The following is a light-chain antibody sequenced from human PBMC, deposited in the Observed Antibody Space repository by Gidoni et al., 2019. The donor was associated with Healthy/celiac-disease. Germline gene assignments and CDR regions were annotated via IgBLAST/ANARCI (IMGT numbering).Light chain of an antibody. CDR3: QAWDSSTPYV. CDR1: KLGDKY. Sequence: SYELTQPPSVSVSPGPTARITCSGDKLGDKYACWYQQKPGQYPLLVIYQDSKRPAGIPERFSGSNSGNTATLTISGTQAMDEADYYCQAWDSSTPYVFGTGTKVTVL. CDR2: QDS. V-gene: IGLV3-1*01. J-gene: IGLJ1*01.